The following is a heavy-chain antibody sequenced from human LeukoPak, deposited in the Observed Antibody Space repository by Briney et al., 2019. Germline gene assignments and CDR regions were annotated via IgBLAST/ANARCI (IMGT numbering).Heavy chain of an antibody. Sequence: GGSLRLSCAASGFTFSTYGIHWVRQAPGKGLEWVGLLSSGGINKHYADSVKGRFIISRDNSMNTLYLQMNSLGVEDTAVYYCARDHAGSGRAFDYWGQGTLVTVSS. CDR3: ARDHAGSGRAFDY. D-gene: IGHD2-15*01. CDR1: GFTFSTYG. V-gene: IGHV3-30*03. CDR2: LSSGGINK. J-gene: IGHJ4*02.